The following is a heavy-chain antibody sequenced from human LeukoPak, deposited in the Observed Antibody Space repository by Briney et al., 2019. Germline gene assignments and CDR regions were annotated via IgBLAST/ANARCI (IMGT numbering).Heavy chain of an antibody. CDR2: ISYDGSNK. J-gene: IGHJ6*02. D-gene: IGHD2-2*01. CDR1: GFTFRSYG. CDR3: AKDYLPDIVVVPAAPDV. Sequence: GGSLRLSCAASGFTFRSYGIPWVRQAPGKGLEWVAVISYDGSNKYYGDSVKSRFTISRDNSKNTLYLQMNRLRAEDTAVYYCAKDYLPDIVVVPAAPDVWGQGTTVTVSS. V-gene: IGHV3-30*18.